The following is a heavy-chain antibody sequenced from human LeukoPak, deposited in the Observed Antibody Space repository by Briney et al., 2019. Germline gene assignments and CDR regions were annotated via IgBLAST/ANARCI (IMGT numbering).Heavy chain of an antibody. D-gene: IGHD3-10*01. Sequence: GGSLRLSCAASGFTFDNYALSWVRQAPGKGLEWVSAISGSGGSTYYADSVKGRFTISRDNSKNTLYLQMNSLRAEDTAVYYCAKRWGDITMVRGVILPSGLVDYWGQGTLVTVSS. CDR3: AKRWGDITMVRGVILPSGLVDY. CDR2: ISGSGGST. V-gene: IGHV3-23*01. J-gene: IGHJ4*02. CDR1: GFTFDNYA.